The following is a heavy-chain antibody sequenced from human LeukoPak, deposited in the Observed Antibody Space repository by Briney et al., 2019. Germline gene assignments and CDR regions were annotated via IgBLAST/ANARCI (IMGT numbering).Heavy chain of an antibody. CDR3: ARATYSTDAFDI. Sequence: KSGGSLRLSCAASGFTFSSYSRNWVRQAPGKGLEWVSSISSSSSYIYYADSVKGRFTISRDNAKNSLYLQMNSLRAEDTAVYYCARATYSTDAFDIWGQGTMVTVSS. CDR2: ISSSSSYI. CDR1: GFTFSSYS. J-gene: IGHJ3*02. V-gene: IGHV3-21*01. D-gene: IGHD6-13*01.